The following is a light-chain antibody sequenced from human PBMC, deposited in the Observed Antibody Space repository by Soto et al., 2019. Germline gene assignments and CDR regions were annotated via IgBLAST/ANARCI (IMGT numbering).Light chain of an antibody. CDR1: QGITSA. Sequence: AIQLTQSPSSLSASIGDRVTITCRASQGITSALAWYQQKPGQAPKLLIYDASSLESGVPSRFSGSGAGTDFPLTISSLQAEDFATYSCQQVKNYPLTFGGGTKGEPK. J-gene: IGKJ4*01. CDR2: DAS. V-gene: IGKV1D-13*01. CDR3: QQVKNYPLT.